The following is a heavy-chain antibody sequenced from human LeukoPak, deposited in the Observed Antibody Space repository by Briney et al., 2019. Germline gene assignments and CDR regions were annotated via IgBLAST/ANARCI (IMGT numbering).Heavy chain of an antibody. J-gene: IGHJ4*02. V-gene: IGHV1-46*01. CDR2: INPRGGST. CDR1: GYTFTSYY. D-gene: IGHD3-22*01. Sequence: GASVKVSCKASGYTFTSYYMHWVRQAPGQGLEWMGIINPRGGSTSYAQKFQGRVTMTRDMSTSTVYMELSSLRSEDTAVYYCARDSSYYYDSSGGAGEGDYWGQGTLVTVSS. CDR3: ARDSSYYYDSSGGAGEGDY.